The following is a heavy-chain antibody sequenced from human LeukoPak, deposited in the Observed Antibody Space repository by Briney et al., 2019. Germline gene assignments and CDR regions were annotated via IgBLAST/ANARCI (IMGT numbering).Heavy chain of an antibody. CDR1: GFTFSSYA. J-gene: IGHJ4*02. D-gene: IGHD3-9*01. CDR3: AKDLVHYDILTGFPSFDY. Sequence: GGSLRLSCAASGFTFSSYAMSWVRQAPGKGLEWVSAISGSGGSTYYADSVKGRFTISRDNSKNTLYLQMNSLRAEDTAVYYCAKDLVHYDILTGFPSFDYWGQGTLVTVSS. CDR2: ISGSGGST. V-gene: IGHV3-23*01.